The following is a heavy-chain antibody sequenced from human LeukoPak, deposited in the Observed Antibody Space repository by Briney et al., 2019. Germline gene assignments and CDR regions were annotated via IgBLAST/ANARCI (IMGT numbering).Heavy chain of an antibody. D-gene: IGHD3-22*01. CDR1: GFTFDDYA. CDR2: IKEDGSEK. Sequence: GGSLRLSCAASGFTFDDYAMSWVRQAPGKGLEGVANIKEDGSEKNYVDSVKGRFTISRDNAKNTLYLQMNSLRADDTAVYYCATYSSDFGRLDPWGQGTQVTVSS. V-gene: IGHV3-7*01. CDR3: ATYSSDFGRLDP. J-gene: IGHJ5*02.